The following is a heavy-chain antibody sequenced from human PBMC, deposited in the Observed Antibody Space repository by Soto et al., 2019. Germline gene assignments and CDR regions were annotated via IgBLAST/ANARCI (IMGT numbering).Heavy chain of an antibody. Sequence: QVQLVQSGAEVKKPGSSVKVSCKASGGTFSSYAISWVRQAPGQGLEWMGGIIPIFGTANYAQKFQGRVTITADKSSSTAYMELSSMRPEDTAVYYCARDKIAAAGTGWFDPWGQGTLVTVSS. V-gene: IGHV1-69*06. CDR1: GGTFSSYA. J-gene: IGHJ5*02. D-gene: IGHD6-13*01. CDR2: IIPIFGTA. CDR3: ARDKIAAAGTGWFDP.